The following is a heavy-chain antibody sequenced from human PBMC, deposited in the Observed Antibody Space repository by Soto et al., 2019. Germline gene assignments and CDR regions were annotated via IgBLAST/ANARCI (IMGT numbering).Heavy chain of an antibody. J-gene: IGHJ4*02. D-gene: IGHD3-22*01. CDR2: ISAYNGNT. Sequence: GASVKVSCKASGYTFTSYYMHWVRQAPGQGLEWMGWISAYNGNTNYAQKLQGRVTMTTDTSTSTAYMELRSLRSDDTAVYYCARDFTAGYYLHWGQGTLVTVSS. CDR1: GYTFTSYY. V-gene: IGHV1-18*04. CDR3: ARDFTAGYYLH.